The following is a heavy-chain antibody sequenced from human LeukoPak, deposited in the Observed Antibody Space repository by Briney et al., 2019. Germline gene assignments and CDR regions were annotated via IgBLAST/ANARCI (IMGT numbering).Heavy chain of an antibody. CDR2: IYTTGST. Sequence: SETLSLTCTVSGGSISSTSYYWSWIRQPAGKGLEWIGHIYTTGSTNYNPSLKSRVTISLDTSKNHFSLKLSSVTAADTTVYYCARGAYFYGSGINWFDPWGQGTLITVSS. CDR1: GGSISSTSYY. V-gene: IGHV4-61*09. D-gene: IGHD3-10*01. CDR3: ARGAYFYGSGINWFDP. J-gene: IGHJ5*02.